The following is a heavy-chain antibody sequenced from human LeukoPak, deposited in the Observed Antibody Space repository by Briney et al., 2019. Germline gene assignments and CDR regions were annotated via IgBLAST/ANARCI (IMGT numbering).Heavy chain of an antibody. CDR3: AGDQLALNALNI. J-gene: IGHJ3*02. Sequence: SETLSFTCAVYGGSFSGYYWSWIRQPPGKGLEWIGEINHSGSTNYNPSLKSRVTISVDTSKNQFSLRLSSVTAADTAVYFCAGDQLALNALNIWGQGTMVSVSS. D-gene: IGHD1-1*01. CDR2: INHSGST. V-gene: IGHV4-34*01. CDR1: GGSFSGYY.